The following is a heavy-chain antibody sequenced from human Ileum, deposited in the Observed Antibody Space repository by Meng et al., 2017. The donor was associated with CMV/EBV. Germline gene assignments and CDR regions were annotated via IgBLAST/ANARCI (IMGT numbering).Heavy chain of an antibody. Sequence: LRRQGSCPRLLQPSATLSLTCTVTGGSLTSYYWTWIRQPAGKGLEWIGRIHPTGTTDDNPSLRSRVSMSLDKSKNQFSLKLTPVTAADTAVYYCARAAARGVPVDLWGQGTLVTVSS. CDR3: ARAAARGVPVDL. V-gene: IGHV4-4*07. J-gene: IGHJ5*02. D-gene: IGHD3-10*01. CDR1: GGSLTSYY. CDR2: IHPTGTT.